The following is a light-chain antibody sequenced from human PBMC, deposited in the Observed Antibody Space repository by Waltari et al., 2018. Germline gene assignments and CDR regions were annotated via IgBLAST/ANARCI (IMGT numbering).Light chain of an antibody. V-gene: IGKV4-1*01. Sequence: DIVLTQSPDSLPVSLGERATINCKSSQNILYNSNNKNYLAWYQRKPGQPPKLLIYWASTREAGVPDRFSGSGSGTDFTLTISSLQAEDVAVYYCQQYFGTPWTFGQGTKVEIK. CDR3: QQYFGTPWT. J-gene: IGKJ1*01. CDR2: WAS. CDR1: QNILYNSNNKNY.